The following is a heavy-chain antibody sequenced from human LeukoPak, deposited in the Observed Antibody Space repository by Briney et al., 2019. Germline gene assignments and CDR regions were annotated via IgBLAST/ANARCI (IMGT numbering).Heavy chain of an antibody. D-gene: IGHD3-3*01. CDR1: GGSISSTNW. CDR2: IYHSGST. V-gene: IGHV4-4*02. CDR3: AGTYYDFWSGLPLPNWFDP. Sequence: SETLSLTCVVSGGSISSTNWWSWVRQPPGKGLEWIGEIYHSGSTNYNPSLKSRVTISVDKSKNQFSLKLSSVTAADTAVYYCAGTYYDFWSGLPLPNWFDPWGQGTLVTVSS. J-gene: IGHJ5*02.